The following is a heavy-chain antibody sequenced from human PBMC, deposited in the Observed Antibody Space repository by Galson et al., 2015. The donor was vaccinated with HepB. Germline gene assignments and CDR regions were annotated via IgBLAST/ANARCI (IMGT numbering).Heavy chain of an antibody. J-gene: IGHJ4*02. CDR2: ITSSGSYT. Sequence: SLRLSCAASGFTFSDYYMSWIRQAPGKGLEWISYITSSGSYTNYADSVKGRFTISRDNAKNSLYLQMNSLRAEDTAVYFCASAPNYDLLSGYLDYWGQGTLVTVPS. CDR1: GFTFSDYY. V-gene: IGHV3-11*06. D-gene: IGHD3-9*01. CDR3: ASAPNYDLLSGYLDY.